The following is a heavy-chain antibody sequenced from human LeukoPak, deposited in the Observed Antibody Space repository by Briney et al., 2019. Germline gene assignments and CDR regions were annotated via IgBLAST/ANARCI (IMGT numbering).Heavy chain of an antibody. J-gene: IGHJ4*02. D-gene: IGHD6-6*01. CDR2: IYYSGST. CDR1: GGSISSGGYY. Sequence: SETLSLTCTVSGGSISSGGYYWSWIRQHPGTGLEWLGYIYYSGSTYYNPSLKSRVTISVDTSKNQFSLKLSSVTAADTAVYYCARAEGYSSSSLKYEGFGSWGQGTLVTVSS. V-gene: IGHV4-31*03. CDR3: ARAEGYSSSSLKYEGFGS.